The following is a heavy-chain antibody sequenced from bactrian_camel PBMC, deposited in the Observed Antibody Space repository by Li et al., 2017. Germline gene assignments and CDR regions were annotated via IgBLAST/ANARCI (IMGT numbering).Heavy chain of an antibody. D-gene: IGHD4*01. J-gene: IGHJ6*01. V-gene: IGHV3S26*01. CDR1: GYTYSPYC. CDR2: IDARGTT. Sequence: HVQLVESGGGSVQAGGSLRLSCAASGYTYSPYCVGWFRQAPGKAREGVAVIDARGTTVYADSVKGRFTISQDKAKNSLFLQMNSLKLEDTAVYYCAAAGRAYSDYAGYWGQGTQVTVS. CDR3: AAAGRAYSDYAGY.